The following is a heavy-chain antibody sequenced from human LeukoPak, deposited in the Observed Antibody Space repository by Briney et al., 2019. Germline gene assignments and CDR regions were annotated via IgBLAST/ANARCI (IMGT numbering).Heavy chain of an antibody. CDR1: GYTFATSG. J-gene: IGHJ4*02. D-gene: IGHD6-6*01. CDR2: ISAYNGNT. CDR3: ARGGISSRIDY. V-gene: IGHV1-18*01. Sequence: GASVKVSCKTSGYTFATSGVSWVRQAPGQGLEWVGWISAYNGNTNYAQNIQGRATMTTDTATNTAYMELRSLRSDDTAVYYCARGGISSRIDYWGQGTLVTVSS.